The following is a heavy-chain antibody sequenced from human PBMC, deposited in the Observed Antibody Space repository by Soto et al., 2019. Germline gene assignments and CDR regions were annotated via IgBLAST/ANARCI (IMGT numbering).Heavy chain of an antibody. J-gene: IGHJ6*02. CDR1: GFSFSDDA. V-gene: IGHV3-30-3*01. D-gene: IGHD3-3*01. CDR3: ARDVGTQLDFWSTSGMDV. CDR2: ITYDGSNK. Sequence: PGGPLRLSCAASGFSFSDDAMHWVRQAPGQGLEWVAVITYDGSNKYYADSVRGRFTISRDNSKSTLYLQMDSLIIDDTAVYYCARDVGTQLDFWSTSGMDVWGQGTTVTVSS.